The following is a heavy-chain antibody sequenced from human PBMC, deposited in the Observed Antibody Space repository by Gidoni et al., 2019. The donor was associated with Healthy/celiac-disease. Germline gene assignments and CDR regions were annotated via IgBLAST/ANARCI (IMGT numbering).Heavy chain of an antibody. CDR3: ARERGDYYDSSGYHTTAAFDI. CDR2: IIPIFGTA. CDR1: GGTFSSYA. J-gene: IGHJ3*02. Sequence: QVQLVQSGAEVKKPGSSVKVSCKASGGTFSSYAISWVRQAPGQGLEWMGGIIPIFGTANYAQKFQGRVTITADESTSTAYMELSSLRSEDTAVYYCARERGDYYDSSGYHTTAAFDIWGQGTMVTVSS. V-gene: IGHV1-69*01. D-gene: IGHD3-22*01.